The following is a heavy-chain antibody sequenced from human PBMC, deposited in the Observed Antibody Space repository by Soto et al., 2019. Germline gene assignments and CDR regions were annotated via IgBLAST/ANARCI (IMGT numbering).Heavy chain of an antibody. J-gene: IGHJ3*02. Sequence: QVQLVQSGAEVKKPGASVKVSCKASGYTFTSYGISWVRQAPGQGLEWMGWISAYNGNTNYAQKLQGRVTMTTDTSTSTDYMELRSLRSEDTAVYYCARETGPDYDYIWGSYRYDAFDIWGQGTMVTVSS. CDR2: ISAYNGNT. CDR1: GYTFTSYG. CDR3: ARETGPDYDYIWGSYRYDAFDI. V-gene: IGHV1-18*01. D-gene: IGHD3-16*02.